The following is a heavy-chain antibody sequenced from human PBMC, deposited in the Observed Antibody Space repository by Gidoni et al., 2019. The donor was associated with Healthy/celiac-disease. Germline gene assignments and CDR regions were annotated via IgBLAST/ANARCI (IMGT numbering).Heavy chain of an antibody. J-gene: IGHJ6*02. CDR1: GYTFTGYS. CDR3: AREAVTMVRGVITYYGMDV. V-gene: IGHV1-2*02. CDR2: INPNSGGT. Sequence: QVQLVQSGAEVTQPGAAVTVSCMATGYTFTGYSMHWVGQAPGQGLEWMGVINPNSGGTNYAQKFQGRVTMTRDTSSSTAYMELSRLRSDDTAVYYCAREAVTMVRGVITYYGMDVWGQGTTVTVSS. D-gene: IGHD3-10*01.